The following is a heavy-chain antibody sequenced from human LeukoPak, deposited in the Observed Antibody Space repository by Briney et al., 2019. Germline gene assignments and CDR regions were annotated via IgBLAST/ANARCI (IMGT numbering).Heavy chain of an antibody. CDR3: AREAGTRTNWFDA. CDR1: GGSISSGGYY. CDR2: IYYSGST. V-gene: IGHV4-31*03. J-gene: IGHJ5*02. D-gene: IGHD1-1*01. Sequence: SQTLSLTCTVSGGSISSGGYYWSWIRQHPGKGLEWIGYIYYSGSTYYNPSLKSRVTISVDTSKNQFSLKLSSVTAADTAVYYCAREAGTRTNWFDAWGQGTLVTVSS.